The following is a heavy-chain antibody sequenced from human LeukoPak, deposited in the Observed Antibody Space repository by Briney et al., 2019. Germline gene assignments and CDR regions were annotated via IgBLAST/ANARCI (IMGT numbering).Heavy chain of an antibody. J-gene: IGHJ4*02. D-gene: IGHD6-19*01. CDR1: GFTFSSYE. V-gene: IGHV3-48*03. CDR3: ARDVQWLVY. Sequence: PGGSLRLSCAASGFTFSSYEMHWVRQAPGKGLEWVSYISSSGSTIYYADSVKGRFTISRDNAKNSLYLQMNSLRGEDTAVYYCARDVQWLVYWGQGTLVTVSS. CDR2: ISSSGSTI.